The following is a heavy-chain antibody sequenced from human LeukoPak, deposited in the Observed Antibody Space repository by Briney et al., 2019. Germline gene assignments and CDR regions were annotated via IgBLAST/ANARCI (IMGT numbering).Heavy chain of an antibody. D-gene: IGHD3-22*01. Sequence: GGSLRLSCAASGFTFSGSAMHWVRQASGKGLEWVGRIRGKANSYATAYAASVKGRFTISRDDSKNTAYLQMNSLKTEDTAVYYCTRANYYDSSGYYPNFDYWGQGTLVTVSS. CDR3: TRANYYDSSGYYPNFDY. CDR1: GFTFSGSA. V-gene: IGHV3-73*01. CDR2: IRGKANSYAT. J-gene: IGHJ4*02.